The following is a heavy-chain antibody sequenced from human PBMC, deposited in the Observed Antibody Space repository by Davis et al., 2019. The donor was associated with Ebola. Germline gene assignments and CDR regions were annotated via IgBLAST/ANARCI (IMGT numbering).Heavy chain of an antibody. CDR2: INPSSGVT. D-gene: IGHD1-26*01. CDR3: TRGHYSGSYSDNFDY. V-gene: IGHV1-2*06. J-gene: IGHJ4*02. CDR1: GYTVIGYY. Sequence: ASVNVSCKASGYTVIGYYINWVRQAPGQGLEWMGRINPSSGVTNYAQNFQGRVTMTRDTSISTVYMELTRLRSDDTAVYYCTRGHYSGSYSDNFDYWGQGTLVTVSS.